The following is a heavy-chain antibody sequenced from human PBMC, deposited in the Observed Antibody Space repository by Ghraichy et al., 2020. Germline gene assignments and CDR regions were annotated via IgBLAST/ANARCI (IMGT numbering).Heavy chain of an antibody. D-gene: IGHD3-9*01. V-gene: IGHV3-53*04. J-gene: IGHJ6*03. CDR3: ARDRTIGPDYYYMDV. Sequence: GGSLRLSCAASGFTVSSNYMSWVRQAPGKGLEWVSVIYSGGSTYYADSVKGRFTISRHNSKNTLYLQMNSLRAEDTAVYYCARDRTIGPDYYYMDVWGKGTTVTVSS. CDR1: GFTVSSNY. CDR2: IYSGGST.